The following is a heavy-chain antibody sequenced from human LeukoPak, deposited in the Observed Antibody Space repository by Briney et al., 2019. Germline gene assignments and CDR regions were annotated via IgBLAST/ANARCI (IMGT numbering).Heavy chain of an antibody. J-gene: IGHJ4*02. CDR1: GFTFSSYA. D-gene: IGHD2-15*01. CDR2: ISGSGGST. V-gene: IGHV3-23*01. CDR3: AKAVDRVVVVAAAHFDY. Sequence: GGSLRLSCAASGFTFSSYAMSWVRQAPGKGLEWVSAISGSGGSTYYADSVKGRFTISRDNSKNTLYLQMNSLRAEDTAVYYCAKAVDRVVVVAAAHFDYWGQGTLVTVSS.